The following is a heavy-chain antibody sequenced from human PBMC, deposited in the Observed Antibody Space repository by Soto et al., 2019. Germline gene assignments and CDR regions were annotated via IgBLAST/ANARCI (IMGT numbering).Heavy chain of an antibody. CDR3: ARDKTTGLFAS. D-gene: IGHD1-7*01. CDR1: GGSFSGYY. J-gene: IGHJ4*02. CDR2: IKHSAST. Sequence: QVQLQQWGAGLLKPSETLSLTCAVYGGSFSGYYWTWIRQPPGTGLVWVGEIKHSASTNYNPSSRSLVTVSVATSKNKSSLKLTSVTAADTAVYSCARDKTTGLFASWGQGTLVTVAS. V-gene: IGHV4-34*01.